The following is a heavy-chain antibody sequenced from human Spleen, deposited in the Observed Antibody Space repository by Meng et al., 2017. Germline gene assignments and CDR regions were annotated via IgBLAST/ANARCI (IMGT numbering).Heavy chain of an antibody. CDR1: GFTFSTYT. V-gene: IGHV3-30-3*01. Sequence: QVQLVESGGGVVQPGVSLRLSCAASGFTFSTYTMHWVRQPPGKGLEWVTVISDDGTNKYYADSVKGRFTVSRDNSKNTLFLQMNSLRAEDTAVYYCVRDGPGSGSDYWGQGTLVTVSS. CDR2: ISDDGTNK. CDR3: VRDGPGSGSDY. D-gene: IGHD1-26*01. J-gene: IGHJ4*02.